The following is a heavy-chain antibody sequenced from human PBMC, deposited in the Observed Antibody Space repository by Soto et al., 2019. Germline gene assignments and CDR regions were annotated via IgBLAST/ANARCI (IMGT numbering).Heavy chain of an antibody. CDR3: VKDKYYYDSSGYYTTHAFDI. V-gene: IGHV3-64D*06. CDR2: ISSNGGST. J-gene: IGHJ3*02. D-gene: IGHD3-22*01. Sequence: GGSLRLSCSASGFTFSSYAMHWVRQAPGKXLEYVSAISSNGGSTYYADSVKGRFTISRDNSKNTLYLQMSSLRAEDTAVYYCVKDKYYYDSSGYYTTHAFDIWGQGTMVTVSS. CDR1: GFTFSSYA.